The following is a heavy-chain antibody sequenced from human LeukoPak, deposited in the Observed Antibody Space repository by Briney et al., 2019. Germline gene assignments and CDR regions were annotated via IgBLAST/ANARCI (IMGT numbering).Heavy chain of an antibody. CDR2: IWDDRYNN. D-gene: IGHD4-17*01. CDR1: GFTFSTYG. V-gene: IGHV3-33*08. CDR3: ARGRLTTGSTFHFDY. J-gene: IGHJ4*02. Sequence: TGGSLRLSCAVSGFTFSTYGMHWGRQAPGQGQGRVAVIWDDRYNNYNADSVKGRITISRDNSKTTLYLQMSSLRAEDTAVYYCARGRLTTGSTFHFDYWGQGTLVTVSS.